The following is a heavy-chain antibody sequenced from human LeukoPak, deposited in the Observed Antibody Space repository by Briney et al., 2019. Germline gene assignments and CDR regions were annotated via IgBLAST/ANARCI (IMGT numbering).Heavy chain of an antibody. J-gene: IGHJ4*02. CDR1: GYIFTNHG. CDR2: ISGYNGNT. D-gene: IGHD6-19*01. V-gene: IGHV1-18*01. Sequence: GASVKVSCKASGYIFTNHGISWVRQASGQGLEWMGWISGYNGNTNYAEKVQGRVTMTADTSSTTVYMELRSLTSDDTAMYYCAREKGSGWYFFDSWGQGTPVTVSS. CDR3: AREKGSGWYFFDS.